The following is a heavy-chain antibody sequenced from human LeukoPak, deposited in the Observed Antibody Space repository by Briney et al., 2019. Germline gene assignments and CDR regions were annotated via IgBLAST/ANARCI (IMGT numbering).Heavy chain of an antibody. Sequence: GGSLRLSCAASGFLFSRYGIHWVRQAPGKGLEWVTFISYDGSNKYYGDSVKGRFTISRDNAKNTLYLQMNSLRDEDTAVYYCARDWYSGSQGYWGQGTLVTVSS. J-gene: IGHJ4*02. CDR3: ARDWYSGSQGY. CDR2: ISYDGSNK. D-gene: IGHD1-26*01. CDR1: GFLFSRYG. V-gene: IGHV3-30*03.